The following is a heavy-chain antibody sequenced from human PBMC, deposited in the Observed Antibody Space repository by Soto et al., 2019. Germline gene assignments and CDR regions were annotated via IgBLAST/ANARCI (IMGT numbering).Heavy chain of an antibody. Sequence: GGSLRLSCAAAGFSVSSNYMSWVRQAPGKGPEWVSIIYSSGSAYYADSVEGRFTISRDDSKNTLYLQINSLRAEDTAVYYCVRDREYCGADCHYYYGLDVWGQGTTVTVSS. V-gene: IGHV3-53*01. D-gene: IGHD2-21*02. CDR2: IYSSGSA. CDR3: VRDREYCGADCHYYYGLDV. J-gene: IGHJ6*02. CDR1: GFSVSSNY.